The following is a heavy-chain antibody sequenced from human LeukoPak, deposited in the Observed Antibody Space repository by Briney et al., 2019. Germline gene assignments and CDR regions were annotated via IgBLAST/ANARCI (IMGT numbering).Heavy chain of an antibody. D-gene: IGHD3-22*01. CDR1: GFTVSSNF. Sequence: PGGSLRLSCAASGFTVSSNFMSWVRQAPGKGLEWVSVIYSGGSTYYADSVKGRFTISRDNSKNTLYLQMNSLRAEDTAVYYCARDIAYDSSGYYSPHLPFWAQGTLVTVSS. V-gene: IGHV3-53*01. CDR3: ARDIAYDSSGYYSPHLPF. CDR2: IYSGGST. J-gene: IGHJ4*02.